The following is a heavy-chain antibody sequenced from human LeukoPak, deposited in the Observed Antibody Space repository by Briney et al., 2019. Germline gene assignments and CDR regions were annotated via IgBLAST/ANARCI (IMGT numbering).Heavy chain of an antibody. Sequence: SETLSLTCTVSGGSISSGDYYWRWIRQPPGKGLEWIGEINHSGSTNYNPSLKSRVTISVDTSKNQFSLKLSSVTAADTAVYYCARGSRSIAARRYYYYYYGMDVWGQGTTVTVSS. CDR2: INHSGST. V-gene: IGHV4-39*07. D-gene: IGHD6-6*01. CDR1: GGSISSGDYY. J-gene: IGHJ6*02. CDR3: ARGSRSIAARRYYYYYYGMDV.